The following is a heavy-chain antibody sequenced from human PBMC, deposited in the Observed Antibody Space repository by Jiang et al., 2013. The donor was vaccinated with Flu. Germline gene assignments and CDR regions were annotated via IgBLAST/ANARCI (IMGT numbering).Heavy chain of an antibody. V-gene: IGHV1-8*01. J-gene: IGHJ4*02. CDR2: MNPNSGNT. Sequence: SCKASGYTFTSYDINWVRQATGQGLEWMGWMNPNSGNTGYAQKFQGRVTMTRNTSISTAYMELSSLRSEDTAVYYCARGWALGYCSSTSCYQKDYWGQGTLVTVSS. CDR1: GYTFTSYD. D-gene: IGHD2-2*01. CDR3: ARGWALGYCSSTSCYQKDY.